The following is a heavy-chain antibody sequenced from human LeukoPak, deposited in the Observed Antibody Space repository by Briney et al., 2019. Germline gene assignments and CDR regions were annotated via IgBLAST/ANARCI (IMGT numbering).Heavy chain of an antibody. V-gene: IGHV1-24*01. Sequence: ASVKVSCKVSGYTLTELSMHWVRQAPGKGLEWMGGFDPEDGETIYAQKFQGRVTMTEDTSTDTAYMELSSLRSEDTAVYYCATARLRLGNYYYGMDVWGQGTTVTVSS. J-gene: IGHJ6*02. CDR2: FDPEDGET. CDR3: ATARLRLGNYYYGMDV. D-gene: IGHD5-12*01. CDR1: GYTLTELS.